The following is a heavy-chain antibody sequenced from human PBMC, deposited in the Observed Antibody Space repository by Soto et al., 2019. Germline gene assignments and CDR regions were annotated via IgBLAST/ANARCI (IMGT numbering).Heavy chain of an antibody. CDR1: GFTFASYV. V-gene: IGHV3-23*01. CDR2: ISATGGST. Sequence: GGSLRLSCAGSGFTFASYVMAWVRQAPGKGLEWVSSISATGGSTYYAGSVKGRFTISRDNSKNTLFLQMNSLRAEDTAIYYCANAEHPRRSIGFDYWGQGTLVTVSS. D-gene: IGHD3-16*02. J-gene: IGHJ4*02. CDR3: ANAEHPRRSIGFDY.